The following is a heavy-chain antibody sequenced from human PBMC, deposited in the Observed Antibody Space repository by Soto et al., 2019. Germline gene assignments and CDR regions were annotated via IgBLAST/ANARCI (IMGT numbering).Heavy chain of an antibody. CDR3: ARAPSVVVAATNNWFDP. CDR2: INAGNGNT. D-gene: IGHD2-15*01. CDR1: GYTFTSYA. Sequence: ASVKVSCKASGYTFTSYAMHWVRQAPGQRLEWMGWINAGNGNTKYSQKFQGRVTITRDTSASTAYMELSSLRSEDTAVYYCARAPSVVVAATNNWFDPWGQGTLVTVSS. V-gene: IGHV1-3*01. J-gene: IGHJ5*02.